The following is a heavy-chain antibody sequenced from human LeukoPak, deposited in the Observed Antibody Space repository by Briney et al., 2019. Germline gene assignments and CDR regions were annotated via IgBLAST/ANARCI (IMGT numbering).Heavy chain of an antibody. D-gene: IGHD4-17*01. J-gene: IGHJ4*02. CDR2: INWSGGST. V-gene: IGHV3-20*04. CDR1: GFTFDDYG. Sequence: GGSLRLSCAASGFTFDDYGMSWVREAPGQGLEWVSGINWSGGSTGYADSVKGRFTISRDNAKNSLYLQMNSLRAEDTALYYCARPRLRDYYFDYLGQGTLVTVSS. CDR3: ARPRLRDYYFDY.